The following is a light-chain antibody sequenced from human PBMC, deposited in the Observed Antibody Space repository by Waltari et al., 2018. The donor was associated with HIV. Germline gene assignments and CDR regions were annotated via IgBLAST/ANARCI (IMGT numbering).Light chain of an antibody. CDR2: YDF. CDR1: NIGSKN. V-gene: IGLV3-21*04. J-gene: IGLJ2*01. CDR3: QVWDSTTDHVI. Sequence: SYVVSQPPSESVAPGQTAVITWGGNNIGSKNVQGYQQKPGQAPLLVIYYDFDRPSGIPERLAVSSSGNTATLTIRRVEAGDEADYYCQVWDSTTDHVIFGGGTKLTVL.